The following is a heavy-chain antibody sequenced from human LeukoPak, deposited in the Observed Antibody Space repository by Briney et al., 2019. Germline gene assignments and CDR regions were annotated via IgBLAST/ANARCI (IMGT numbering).Heavy chain of an antibody. V-gene: IGHV4-39*01. D-gene: IGHD3-22*01. CDR1: GDSVSRSDSY. J-gene: IGHJ1*01. CDR2: IYYSGRT. Sequence: SETLSLTCSVSGDSVSRSDSYWDWIRQPPGKGLEWFGTIYYSGRTYYSPSLKSRVTKSVYPSNNQFSLNLRSVTAADTAVYYCARRRYYDGSGYLEWGQGTLLSVSS. CDR3: ARRRYYDGSGYLE.